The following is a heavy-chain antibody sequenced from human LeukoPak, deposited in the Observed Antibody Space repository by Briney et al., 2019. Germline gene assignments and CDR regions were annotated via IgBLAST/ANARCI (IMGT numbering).Heavy chain of an antibody. CDR1: GYSFTSYW. J-gene: IGHJ4*02. V-gene: IGHV5-51*01. D-gene: IGHD3-16*02. CDR2: IYPGDSDT. CDR3: ARHHYDYVWGSYRHFDY. Sequence: PGESLKISWKGSGYSFTSYWIGWVRQMPGKGLEWMGIIYPGDSDTRYSPSFQGQVTISADKSISTAYLQWSSLKASDTAMYYCARHHYDYVWGSYRHFDYWGQGTLVTVSS.